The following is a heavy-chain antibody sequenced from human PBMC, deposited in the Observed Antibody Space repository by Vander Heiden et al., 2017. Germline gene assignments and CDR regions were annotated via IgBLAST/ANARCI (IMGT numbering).Heavy chain of an antibody. J-gene: IGHJ6*02. CDR3: ARGAVTYYYYYGMDV. D-gene: IGHD4-17*01. V-gene: IGHV3-30*04. Sequence: QVQLVASGGGVVQPGRSLRLSCSASGFTSRLCAMHWVRQAPGKGLEWVAVISDDGRNKYYADSVKGRFTISRENSHNMVYLQMNSLRPEDTAVYYCARGAVTYYYYYGMDVWGQGTTVTVSS. CDR1: GFTSRLCA. CDR2: ISDDGRNK.